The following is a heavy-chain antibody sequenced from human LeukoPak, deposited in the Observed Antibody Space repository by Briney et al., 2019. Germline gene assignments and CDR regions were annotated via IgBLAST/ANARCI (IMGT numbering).Heavy chain of an antibody. CDR2: ISSSSSTI. V-gene: IGHV3-48*01. D-gene: IGHD2-2*01. CDR1: GLTFSSYS. J-gene: IGHJ6*03. CDR3: ARVYCSSTSCYWFDYYYYMDV. Sequence: GGSLRLSCAASGLTFSSYSMNWVRQAPGKGLEWVSYISSSSSTIYYADSVKGRFTISRDNAKNSLYLQMNSLRAEDTAVYYCARVYCSSTSCYWFDYYYYMDVWGKGTTVTVSS.